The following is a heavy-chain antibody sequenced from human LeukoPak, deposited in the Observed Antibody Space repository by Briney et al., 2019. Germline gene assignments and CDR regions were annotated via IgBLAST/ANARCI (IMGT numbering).Heavy chain of an antibody. Sequence: NPGGSLRLSCAASGFTFSDYYMSWIRQAPGKGLEWVSYISSSSSYTNYADSVKGRFTISRDNAKSTLYLQMNSLRAEDTAVYYCAGGQGWLADYWGQGTLVTVSS. D-gene: IGHD6-19*01. CDR1: GFTFSDYY. V-gene: IGHV3-11*05. CDR2: ISSSSSYT. CDR3: AGGQGWLADY. J-gene: IGHJ4*02.